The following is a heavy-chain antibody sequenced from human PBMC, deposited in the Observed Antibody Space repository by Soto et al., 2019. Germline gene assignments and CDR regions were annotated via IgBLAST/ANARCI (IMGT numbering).Heavy chain of an antibody. J-gene: IGHJ6*03. CDR2: MNPNSGNT. V-gene: IGHV1-8*01. Sequence: ASVKVSCKASGYTFTSYDINWVRQATGQGLEWMGWMNPNSGNTGYAQKFQGRVTMTRNTSISTAYMELSSLRSEDTAVYYCARGHCSSTSCYLLYYYYYMDVWGKGTTVTVSS. CDR1: GYTFTSYD. D-gene: IGHD2-2*01. CDR3: ARGHCSSTSCYLLYYYYYMDV.